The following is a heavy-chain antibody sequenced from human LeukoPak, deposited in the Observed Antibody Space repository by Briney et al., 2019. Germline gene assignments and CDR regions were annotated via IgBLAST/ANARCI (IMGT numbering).Heavy chain of an antibody. CDR3: ARDSPRGYSYTHASDI. D-gene: IGHD5-18*01. Sequence: GGSLRLSCAASGFTFSSYSMNWVRQAPGKGLEWVSYISSSSSTIYYADSVKGRFTISRDNAKNSLYLQMNSLRAEDTAVYYCARDSPRGYSYTHASDIWGQGTMVTVSS. V-gene: IGHV3-48*01. J-gene: IGHJ3*02. CDR1: GFTFSSYS. CDR2: ISSSSSTI.